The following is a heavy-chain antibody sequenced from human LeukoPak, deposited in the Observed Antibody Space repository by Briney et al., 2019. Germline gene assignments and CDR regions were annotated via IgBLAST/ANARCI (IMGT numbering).Heavy chain of an antibody. CDR3: AELGITMIGGV. D-gene: IGHD3-10*02. CDR1: GFTFSAYN. Sequence: GGSLRLSCAASGFTFSAYNMNWVRRTPGKGLEWVSSITTSSSYMFYADSVRGRFTISRDNAENSLYLQMNSLRAEDTAVYYCAELGITMIGGVWGKGTTVTISS. CDR2: ITTSSSYM. V-gene: IGHV3-21*01. J-gene: IGHJ6*04.